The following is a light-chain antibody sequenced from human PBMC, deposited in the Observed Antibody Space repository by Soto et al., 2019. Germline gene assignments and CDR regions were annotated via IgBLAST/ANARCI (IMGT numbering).Light chain of an antibody. J-gene: IGLJ2*01. CDR1: SSDVGSYNF. Sequence: QSVLTQPASVSGSPGQSITISCTGTSSDVGSYNFVSWYQHHPGKAPKLMIYEVSNRPSGVSDRFSGSKSGTTASLTISGLQAEDEADYHCSSYTSSTTVIFGGGTKVTVL. CDR2: EVS. V-gene: IGLV2-14*01. CDR3: SSYTSSTTVI.